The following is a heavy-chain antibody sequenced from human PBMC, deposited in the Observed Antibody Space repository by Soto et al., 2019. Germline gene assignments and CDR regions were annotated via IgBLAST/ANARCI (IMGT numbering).Heavy chain of an antibody. CDR2: ISGSGGST. D-gene: IGHD6-19*01. J-gene: IGHJ4*02. Sequence: PGGSLRLSCAASGFTFSSYAMSWVRQAPGKGLEWVSAISGSGGSTYYADSVKGRFTISRDNSKNTLYLQMNSLRAEDTAVYYCAKVGAVAYLNYYSDYWGQGTLVTVSS. V-gene: IGHV3-23*01. CDR3: AKVGAVAYLNYYSDY. CDR1: GFTFSSYA.